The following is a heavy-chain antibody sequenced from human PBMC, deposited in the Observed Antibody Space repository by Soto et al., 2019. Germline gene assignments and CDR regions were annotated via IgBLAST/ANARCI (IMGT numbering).Heavy chain of an antibody. Sequence: PSLTCTVSGASISNFYWSWIRQPAGKGLEWIGRIYTSGNTNYNPSLKSRVTMSVDTSKNQFSLKLKSVTAADTAVYYCVRGTFDYWGQGILVTVSS. CDR2: IYTSGNT. CDR1: GASISNFY. CDR3: VRGTFDY. V-gene: IGHV4-4*07. J-gene: IGHJ4*02.